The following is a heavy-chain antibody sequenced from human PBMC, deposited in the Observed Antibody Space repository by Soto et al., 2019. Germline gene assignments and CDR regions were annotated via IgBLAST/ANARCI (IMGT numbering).Heavy chain of an antibody. CDR2: ISSSSSYI. V-gene: IGHV3-21*01. J-gene: IGHJ4*02. D-gene: IGHD6-13*01. CDR3: ARGGYPHPH. CDR1: GFSFSRYW. Sequence: GGSLRLSCVVSGFSFSRYWMSWVRQAPGKGLEWVSSISSSSSYIYYADSVKGRFTISRDNAKNSLYLQMNSLRAEDTAVYYCARGGYPHPHWGQGTLVTVSS.